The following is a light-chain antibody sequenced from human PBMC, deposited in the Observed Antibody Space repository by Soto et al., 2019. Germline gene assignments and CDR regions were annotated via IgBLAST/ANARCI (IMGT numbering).Light chain of an antibody. CDR3: SSYTSGSLYV. CDR2: DVN. CDR1: SSDVGGYNY. Sequence: QSALTQPASVSGSPGQSIAISCTGTSSDVGGYNYVSWYQQHPGKAPKVMIYDVNNRPSGVSDRFSGSKSGNTASLTISGLQADAEADYYCSSYTSGSLYVFGTWTKLTVL. V-gene: IGLV2-14*03. J-gene: IGLJ1*01.